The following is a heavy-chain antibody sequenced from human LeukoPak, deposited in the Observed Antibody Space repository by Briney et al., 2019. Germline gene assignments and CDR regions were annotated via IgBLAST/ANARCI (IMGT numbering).Heavy chain of an antibody. CDR3: AKDSGIFYGWFDP. Sequence: GGSLRLSCAASGFTFSTYAMSWVRQAPGKGLEWISRISGSGDTTHYADSVKGRFTISRDNSKNTLYLQMNSLGAEDTAVYYCAKDSGIFYGWFDPWGQGTLVSVSS. J-gene: IGHJ5*02. D-gene: IGHD1-26*01. V-gene: IGHV3-23*01. CDR1: GFTFSTYA. CDR2: ISGSGDTT.